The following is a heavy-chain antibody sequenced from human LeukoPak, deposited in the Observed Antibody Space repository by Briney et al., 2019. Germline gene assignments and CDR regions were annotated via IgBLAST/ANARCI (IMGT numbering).Heavy chain of an antibody. CDR2: ISNSGGAT. D-gene: IGHD6-6*01. CDR1: GFTFSSYG. Sequence: PGRSLRLSCAASGFTFSSYGMHWVRQAPGKGLEWVSSISNSGGATYYADSVKGRFTISRDNSRNTVYLQMNSLRAEDTAVYYVRSIADQTSFSDYWGQGTLVTVSS. J-gene: IGHJ4*02. V-gene: IGHV3-23*01. CDR3: RSIADQTSFSDY.